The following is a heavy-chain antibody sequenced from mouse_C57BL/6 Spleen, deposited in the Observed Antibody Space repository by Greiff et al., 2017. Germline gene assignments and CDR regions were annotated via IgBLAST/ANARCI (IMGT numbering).Heavy chain of an antibody. D-gene: IGHD2-2*01. V-gene: IGHV1-62-2*01. J-gene: IGHJ4*01. CDR3: ERHEDNMVTTGAMDY. CDR1: GYTFTEYT. Sequence: VQLQESGAELVKPGASVKLSCKASGYTFTEYTIHWVKQRSGQGLEWIGWFYPGSGSIKYNEKFKDQATLTADTSSRTVYIELSRLTSEDSAGYFCERHEDNMVTTGAMDYWGQGTSVTVSS. CDR2: FYPGSGSI.